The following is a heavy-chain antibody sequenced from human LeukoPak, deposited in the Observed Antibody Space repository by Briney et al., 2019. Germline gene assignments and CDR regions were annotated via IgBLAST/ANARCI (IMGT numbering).Heavy chain of an antibody. Sequence: SETLSLTCAVSGGSISSSNWWSWVRQPPGKGLEWIGEIYHSGSTNYNPSIKSRVTISVDKSKNQFSLKLSSVTAADTAVYYCARGTGLEWFGNAFDIWGQGTMVTVSS. CDR2: IYHSGST. V-gene: IGHV4-4*02. CDR3: ARGTGLEWFGNAFDI. CDR1: GGSISSSNW. D-gene: IGHD3-3*01. J-gene: IGHJ3*02.